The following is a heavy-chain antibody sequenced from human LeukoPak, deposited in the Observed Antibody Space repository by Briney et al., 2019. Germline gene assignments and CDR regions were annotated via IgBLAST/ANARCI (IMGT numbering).Heavy chain of an antibody. CDR3: AKDGKTRNWNYFQAKPVY. J-gene: IGHJ4*02. V-gene: IGHV3-7*03. D-gene: IGHD1-7*01. CDR1: GFTFSSYW. Sequence: AGGSLRLSCAASGFTFSSYWMSWVRQAPGKGLEWVANIKQDGSEKYYVDSVKGRFTISRDNAKNSLYLQMNSLRAEDTAVYYCAKDGKTRNWNYFQAKPVYWGQGTLVTVSS. CDR2: IKQDGSEK.